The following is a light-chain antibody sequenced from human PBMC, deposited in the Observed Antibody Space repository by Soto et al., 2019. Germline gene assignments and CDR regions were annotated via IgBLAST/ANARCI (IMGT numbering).Light chain of an antibody. CDR2: DVS. CDR3: QQRSNWPSIT. J-gene: IGKJ5*01. Sequence: EIVLTQSPDTLSLSPGETATLSCRASQSVTSYLAWYQQKPGQAPRLLIYDVSNRASGIPARFGGSGSETDFTLTISSLEPEDFAVYYCQQRSNWPSITFGQGTRLEI. V-gene: IGKV3-11*01. CDR1: QSVTSY.